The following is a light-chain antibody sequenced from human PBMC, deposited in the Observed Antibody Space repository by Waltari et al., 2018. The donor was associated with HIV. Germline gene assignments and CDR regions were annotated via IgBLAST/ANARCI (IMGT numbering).Light chain of an antibody. J-gene: IGLJ2*01. CDR2: EVS. V-gene: IGLV2-23*02. Sequence: QSALTQPASVSGSPGQSITISCTGTSSDVGSYNLVSWYQQHPGKAPKLMIYEVSKRPSGVSNRFSGSKSGNTASLTISGLQAEDEADYYCCSYADTYFVLFGGRTKLTVL. CDR3: CSYADTYFVL. CDR1: SSDVGSYNL.